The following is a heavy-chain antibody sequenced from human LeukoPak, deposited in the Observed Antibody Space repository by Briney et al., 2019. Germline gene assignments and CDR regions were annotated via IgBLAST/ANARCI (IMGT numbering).Heavy chain of an antibody. CDR3: ARDCSGGSCYQRSYYYYYGMDV. CDR2: INHSGST. J-gene: IGHJ6*02. Sequence: SETLSLTCAVYGGSFSGYYWSWIRQPPGKGLEWIGEINHSGSTNYNPSLKSRVTISVDTSKNQFSLKLSSVTAADTAVYYGARDCSGGSCYQRSYYYYYGMDVWGQGTTVTVSS. V-gene: IGHV4-34*01. CDR1: GGSFSGYY. D-gene: IGHD2-15*01.